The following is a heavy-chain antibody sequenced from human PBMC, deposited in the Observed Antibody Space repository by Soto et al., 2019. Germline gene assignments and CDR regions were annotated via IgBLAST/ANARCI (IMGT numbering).Heavy chain of an antibody. CDR2: INHSGST. Sequence: TSETLSLTCAVYGGSFSGYYWSWIRQPPGKGLEWIGEINHSGSTNYNPSLKSRVTISVDTSKNQFSLKLSSVTAADTAVYYCARSDTTVVTPGDWFDPWGQGTLVTVSS. CDR1: GGSFSGYY. D-gene: IGHD4-17*01. V-gene: IGHV4-34*01. J-gene: IGHJ5*02. CDR3: ARSDTTVVTPGDWFDP.